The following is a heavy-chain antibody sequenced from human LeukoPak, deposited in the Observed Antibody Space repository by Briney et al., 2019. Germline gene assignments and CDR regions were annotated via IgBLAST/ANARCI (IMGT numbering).Heavy chain of an antibody. Sequence: SETLSLTCTVSGGFITSSFYWSWIRQSPGKGLEWIGYIYNSGGTKYNPSLKSRLTISVDTSKNQFSLNLTSVTAADTAVYYCARAVGSGSFQTYYYYMDVWGKGTTVTISS. J-gene: IGHJ6*03. CDR1: GGFITSSFY. D-gene: IGHD3-10*01. CDR2: IYNSGGT. CDR3: ARAVGSGSFQTYYYYMDV. V-gene: IGHV4-59*01.